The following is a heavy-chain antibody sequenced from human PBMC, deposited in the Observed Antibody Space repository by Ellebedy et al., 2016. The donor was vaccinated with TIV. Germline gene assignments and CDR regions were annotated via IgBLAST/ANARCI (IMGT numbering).Heavy chain of an antibody. CDR3: ATDGSYGDYRSPAHAFVF. Sequence: GGSLRLSCAASGFSFRSYWMSWVRQAPGKGLEWVANIRQDGSDKYHVDSVRGRFTISRDNAKNSLYLEMNSLRAEDTAVYYCATDGSYGDYRSPAHAFVFWGQGTMASVAS. CDR2: IRQDGSDK. CDR1: GFSFRSYW. D-gene: IGHD3-10*01. J-gene: IGHJ3*01. V-gene: IGHV3-7*01.